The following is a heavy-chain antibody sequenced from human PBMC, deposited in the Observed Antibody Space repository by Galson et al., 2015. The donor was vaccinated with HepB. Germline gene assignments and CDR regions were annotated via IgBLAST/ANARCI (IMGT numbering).Heavy chain of an antibody. CDR1: GFTFSSYD. J-gene: IGHJ4*02. CDR2: IGTAGDT. D-gene: IGHD1-26*01. V-gene: IGHV3-13*04. CDR3: ARGRYWRGFDY. Sequence: SLRLSCAASGFTFSSYDMHWVRQAPGKGLEWVPAIGTAGDTYYPGSVKGRFTISRENAKNSLYLQMNSLRAGDTAVYYCARGRYWRGFDYWGQGTLVTVSS.